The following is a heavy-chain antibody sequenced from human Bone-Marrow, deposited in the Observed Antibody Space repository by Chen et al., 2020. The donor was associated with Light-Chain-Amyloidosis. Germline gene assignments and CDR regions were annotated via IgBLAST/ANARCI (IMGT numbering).Heavy chain of an antibody. CDR3: ARRRDGYNFDY. J-gene: IGHJ4*02. D-gene: IGHD5-12*01. CDR2: IYPGDSDA. Sequence: EVQLEQSGPEVKKPGESLTISCKSSGYTFPNYKVGWVRQMPGKGLEWMGVIYPGDSDARYSPSFEGQVTISADKSITPAYLHWRGLKASDTAMYYCARRRDGYNFDYWGQGTLVTVSS. CDR1: GYTFPNYK. V-gene: IGHV5-51*01.